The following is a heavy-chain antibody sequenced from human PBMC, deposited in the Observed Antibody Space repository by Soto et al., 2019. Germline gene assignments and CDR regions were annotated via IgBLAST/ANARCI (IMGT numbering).Heavy chain of an antibody. D-gene: IGHD2-2*01. V-gene: IGHV3-30*18. CDR1: GFTFSSYV. J-gene: IGHJ6*02. CDR2: ISYDGSNK. CDR3: AQDLKAYCSSTSCYIDFGLDV. Sequence: QVQLVESGGGVVQPGRSLRLSCAASGFTFSSYVMHWVRQAPGKGLEWVAVISYDGSNKYYADSVKGRFTISRDNSKHTLFMQMNSLIAEETAVYYCAQDLKAYCSSTSCYIDFGLDVWGQGPTVTFSS.